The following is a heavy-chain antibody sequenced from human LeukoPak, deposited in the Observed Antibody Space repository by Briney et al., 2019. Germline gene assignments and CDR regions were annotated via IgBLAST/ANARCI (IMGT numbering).Heavy chain of an antibody. J-gene: IGHJ4*02. Sequence: SETLCLTCAVSGWSFSGYYWSWIRQPPGKGLEWVGEINHSGSTNYNPSFKSRVTISVVTYKNQFSLKLSYVTAADTAVYSCARRQKVGATHFDYWGQGTLVTVSS. D-gene: IGHD1-26*01. CDR1: GWSFSGYY. CDR3: ARRQKVGATHFDY. CDR2: INHSGST. V-gene: IGHV4-34*01.